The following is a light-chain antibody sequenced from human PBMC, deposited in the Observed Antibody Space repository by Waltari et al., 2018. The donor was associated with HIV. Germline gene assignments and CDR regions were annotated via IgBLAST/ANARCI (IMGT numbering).Light chain of an antibody. CDR3: AAWDDILSGWV. CDR2: REN. CDR1: SANVGTT. J-gene: IGLJ3*02. Sequence: QSVLTQPPSASGPPGQRVTISCSGSSANVGTTVYWFHQLPGTAPKYPLKRVIHQPPGTAPKVLIYRENHRPSGVPDRFSGSRSGTSASLDVSGLRSEDEANYFCAAWDDILSGWVFGGGTKLTVL. V-gene: IGLV1-47*01.